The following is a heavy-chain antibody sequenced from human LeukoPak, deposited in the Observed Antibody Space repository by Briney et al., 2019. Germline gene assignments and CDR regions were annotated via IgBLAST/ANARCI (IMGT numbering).Heavy chain of an antibody. V-gene: IGHV4-34*01. Sequence: PSETLSLTCAVYGGSFSGYYWSWIRQPPGKGLEWIGEINHSGSTNYNPSLKSRVTISVDTSKNQFSLKLSSVTAADTAVYYCARVKTTTVVTPVRYWYFDLWGRGTLVTVSS. D-gene: IGHD4-17*01. CDR1: GGSFSGYY. CDR3: ARVKTTTVVTPVRYWYFDL. J-gene: IGHJ2*01. CDR2: INHSGST.